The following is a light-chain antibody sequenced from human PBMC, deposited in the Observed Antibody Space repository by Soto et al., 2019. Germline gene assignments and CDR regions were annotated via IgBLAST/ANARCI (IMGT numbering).Light chain of an antibody. CDR3: QQYNNY. Sequence: DIQMTQSPSTLSASVGDRVTITCRARQSISSLLAWYQQKPGKAPKLLIYDASSLASGVPSRFRGSGSGTDFTRTISSLQPDDFATYYCQQYNNYFGQGTKVEIK. J-gene: IGKJ1*01. CDR1: QSISSL. V-gene: IGKV1-5*01. CDR2: DAS.